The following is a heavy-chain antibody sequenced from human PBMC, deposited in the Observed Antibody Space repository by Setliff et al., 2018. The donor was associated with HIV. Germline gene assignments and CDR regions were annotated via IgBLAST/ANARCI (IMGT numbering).Heavy chain of an antibody. V-gene: IGHV4-39*01. J-gene: IGHJ1*01. Sequence: KTSETLSLTCPVSGGSINSDNYYWGWIRQAPGKGLEWIGSIYYSGTTYYNPSLRGRVTISVDRSRNQFSLTLDSVTAADTATYYCASRGIVVVTMSMPDEFFVHWGHGTLVTVSS. D-gene: IGHD2-21*02. CDR2: IYYSGTT. CDR3: ASRGIVVVTMSMPDEFFVH. CDR1: GGSINSDNYY.